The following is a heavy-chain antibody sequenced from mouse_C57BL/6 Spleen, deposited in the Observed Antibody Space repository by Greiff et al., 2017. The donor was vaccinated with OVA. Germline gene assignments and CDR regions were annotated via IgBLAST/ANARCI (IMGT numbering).Heavy chain of an antibody. Sequence: VQGVESGAELVKPGASVKISCKASGYAFSSYWMNWVKQRPGKGLEWIGQIYPGDGDTNYNGKFKGKATLTADKSSSTAYMQLSSLTSEDSAVYFCARPVTTGNWFAYWGQGTLVTVSA. D-gene: IGHD2-12*01. J-gene: IGHJ3*01. V-gene: IGHV1-80*01. CDR2: IYPGDGDT. CDR3: ARPVTTGNWFAY. CDR1: GYAFSSYW.